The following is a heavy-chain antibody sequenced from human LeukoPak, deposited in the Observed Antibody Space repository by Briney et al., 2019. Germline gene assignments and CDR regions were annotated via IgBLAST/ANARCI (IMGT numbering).Heavy chain of an antibody. J-gene: IGHJ5*02. CDR3: ARASPVGDWFDP. CDR2: INPNSGGT. CDR1: GYTFTGYY. V-gene: IGHV1-2*02. Sequence: DSVKVSCKASGYTFTGYYMHWVRQAPGQGLEWMGWINPNSGGTNYAQKFQGRVTMTRDTSISTAYMELSRLRSDDTAVYYCARASPVGDWFDPWGQGTLVTVSS. D-gene: IGHD3-16*01.